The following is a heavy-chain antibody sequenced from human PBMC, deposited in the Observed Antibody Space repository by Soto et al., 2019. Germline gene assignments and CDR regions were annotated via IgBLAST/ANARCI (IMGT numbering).Heavy chain of an antibody. J-gene: IGHJ6*02. Sequence: QVQLVQSGAEVKKPGASVKVSCKASGYTFTGYYMHWVRQAPGQGLEWMGWINPNSGGTNYAQKFQGWVTMTRDTSSSTAYMELSRLRSDDTAVYYCARSPRGGYDFWSGKDYYGMDVWGQGTTVTVSS. D-gene: IGHD3-3*01. V-gene: IGHV1-2*04. CDR3: ARSPRGGYDFWSGKDYYGMDV. CDR1: GYTFTGYY. CDR2: INPNSGGT.